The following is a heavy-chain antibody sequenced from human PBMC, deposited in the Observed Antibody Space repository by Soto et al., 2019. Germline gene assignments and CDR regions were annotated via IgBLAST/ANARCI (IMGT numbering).Heavy chain of an antibody. CDR3: TRGHYSNPS. CDR1: TFTFSSFW. D-gene: IGHD4-4*01. Sequence: EVQVVESGGGLAQPGGSLRLSCVDSTFTFSSFWMSWVRQAPGKGLEWVANIKGDGSETYYGDSVKGRFTISRDNAKNSLYLQMNSLRVEDTGVYRCTRGHYSNPSGGQGTLVTVSS. CDR2: IKGDGSET. J-gene: IGHJ4*02. V-gene: IGHV3-7*01.